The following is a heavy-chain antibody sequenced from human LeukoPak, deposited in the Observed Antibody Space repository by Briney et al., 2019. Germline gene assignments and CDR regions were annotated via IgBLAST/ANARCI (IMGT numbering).Heavy chain of an antibody. J-gene: IGHJ6*02. CDR2: INPNSGGT. CDR3: ARSPPPYCSSTSCYFGVYYYYGMDV. CDR1: GYTFTGYY. Sequence: GASVKVSCKASGYTFTGYYMHWVRQAPGQGLEWMGWINPNSGGTNYAQKFQGRVTMTRDTSISTAYMELSRLRSDDMAVYYCARSPPPYCSSTSCYFGVYYYYGMDVWGQRTTVTVSS. D-gene: IGHD2-2*01. V-gene: IGHV1-2*02.